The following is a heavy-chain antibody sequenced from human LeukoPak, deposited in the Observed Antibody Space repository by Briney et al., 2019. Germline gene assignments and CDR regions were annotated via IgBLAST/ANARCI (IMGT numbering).Heavy chain of an antibody. D-gene: IGHD3-9*01. V-gene: IGHV4-31*03. Sequence: TSQTLSLTCTVSGGSISSGGYYWSWIRQHPGKDLEWIGYIYYSGSTYYNPSLKSRVTISVDTSKNQFSLKLSSVTAADTAVYYCARRDYDILTGYYNSVYWFDPWGQGTLVTVSS. CDR3: ARRDYDILTGYYNSVYWFDP. CDR1: GGSISSGGYY. J-gene: IGHJ5*02. CDR2: IYYSGST.